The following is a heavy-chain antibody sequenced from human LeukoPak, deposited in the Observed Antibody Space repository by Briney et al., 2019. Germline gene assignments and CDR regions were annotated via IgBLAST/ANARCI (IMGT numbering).Heavy chain of an antibody. V-gene: IGHV5-51*01. CDR1: GYSFTNYW. D-gene: IGHD3-9*01. CDR3: ARTGYYGCDPKWYFDL. CDR2: IYPGDGDT. Sequence: GESLKISCEGSGYSFTNYWIGWVRQMPGKGLEWMGIIYPGDGDTRYSPSFRGQVTISVDKSISTAYMQWNSLKASDTAMYYCARTGYYGCDPKWYFDLWGRGTLVTVSS. J-gene: IGHJ2*01.